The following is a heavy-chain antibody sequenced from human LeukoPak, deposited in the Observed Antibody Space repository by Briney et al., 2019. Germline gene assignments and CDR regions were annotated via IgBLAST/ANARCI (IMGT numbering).Heavy chain of an antibody. J-gene: IGHJ4*02. D-gene: IGHD5-24*01. V-gene: IGHV6-1*01. CDR3: ARDAGGLQTPDY. CDR2: TYYTSKWYN. Sequence: SQTLSLTCAISGDTVSTNSAAWNWIRQSPSRGLEWLGRTYYTSKWYNYYAVSVKSRITINTDTSKNQFSLQLTSVPPADTAVYSWARDAGGLQTPDYWGQGTLVTVSS. CDR1: GDTVSTNSAA.